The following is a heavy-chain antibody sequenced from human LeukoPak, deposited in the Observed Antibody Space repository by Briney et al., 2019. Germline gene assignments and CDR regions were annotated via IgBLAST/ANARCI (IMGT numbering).Heavy chain of an antibody. V-gene: IGHV4-31*03. CDR3: AAGQSRWYFDY. Sequence: SQTLSFTCTVSGGSISSGGYYWSWIRQHPGKGLEWIGYIYYSGSTYYNPSLKSRVTISVDTSKNQFSLKLSSVTAADTAVYYCAAGQSRWYFDYWGQGTLVTVSS. J-gene: IGHJ4*02. CDR1: GGSISSGGYY. CDR2: IYYSGST.